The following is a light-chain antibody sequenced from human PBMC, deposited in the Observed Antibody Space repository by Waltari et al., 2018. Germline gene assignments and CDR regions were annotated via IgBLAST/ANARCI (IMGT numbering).Light chain of an antibody. J-gene: IGKJ4*01. CDR1: QSVSSS. CDR3: QQYSNWPLT. Sequence: EIVLTQSPATLSLSPGERATLSCRASQSVSSSLAWYQQKPGLAPRLLIYGASSRSTGIPDSFSGSGSGTDFTLTISSLEPEDFAVYYCQQYSNWPLTFGGGTKVEIK. V-gene: IGKV3-11*01. CDR2: GAS.